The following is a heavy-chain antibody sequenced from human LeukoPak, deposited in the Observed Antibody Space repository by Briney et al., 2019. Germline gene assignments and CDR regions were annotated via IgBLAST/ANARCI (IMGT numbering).Heavy chain of an antibody. V-gene: IGHV1-2*02. J-gene: IGHJ4*02. D-gene: IGHD3-22*01. CDR1: RYTFTGYY. CDR2: INPNSGGT. Sequence: ASVKVSCKASRYTFTGYYMHWVRQAPGQGLEWMGWINPNSGGTNYAQKFQGRVTMTRDKSISTAYMELSRLRSDDTAVYYCARAGPPYYDSSAVDYWGQGTLVTVSS. CDR3: ARAGPPYYDSSAVDY.